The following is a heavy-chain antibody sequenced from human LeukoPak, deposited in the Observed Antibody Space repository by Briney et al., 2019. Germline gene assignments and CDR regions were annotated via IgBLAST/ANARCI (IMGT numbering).Heavy chain of an antibody. J-gene: IGHJ6*02. D-gene: IGHD1-26*01. V-gene: IGHV1-69*04. CDR3: AKKLRAYYYYGMDV. Sequence: GASVTVSCKASGGTFSSYAISWVRQAPGQGLEWMGRIIPILGIANYAQKFQGRVTITADKSTSTAYMELSSLRSEDTAVYYCAKKLRAYYYYGMDVWGQGTTVTVSS. CDR2: IIPILGIA. CDR1: GGTFSSYA.